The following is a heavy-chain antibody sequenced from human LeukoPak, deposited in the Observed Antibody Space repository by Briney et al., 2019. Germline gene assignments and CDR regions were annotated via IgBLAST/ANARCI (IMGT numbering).Heavy chain of an antibody. CDR1: GFTLRRHA. J-gene: IGHJ3*02. Sequence: GGSLRLSCAASGFTLRRHALNWVRQAPGKGLEWVSAISGSGGSAYYADLVKGRFTISRDNSKNTVFLQMNSLRAEDTAVFYCARSRLDAFDIWGQGTMVTVSS. V-gene: IGHV3-23*01. CDR3: ARSRLDAFDI. CDR2: ISGSGGSA. D-gene: IGHD6-19*01.